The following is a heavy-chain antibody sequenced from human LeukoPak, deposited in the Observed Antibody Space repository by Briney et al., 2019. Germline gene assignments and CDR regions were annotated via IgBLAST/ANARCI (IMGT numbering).Heavy chain of an antibody. Sequence: SETLSLTCTVSGDSISSYYWSWIRQPPGKGPEWIGYIFYSGSTNHNPSLESRVTISVDTSKNQFSLKLSSVTAADTAVYYCARGQGTWGQGTLVTVSS. CDR2: IFYSGST. CDR1: GDSISSYY. CDR3: ARGQGT. J-gene: IGHJ5*02. V-gene: IGHV4-59*12.